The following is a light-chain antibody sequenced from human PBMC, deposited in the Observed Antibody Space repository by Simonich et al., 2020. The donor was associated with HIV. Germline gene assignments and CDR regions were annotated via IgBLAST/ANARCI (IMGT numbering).Light chain of an antibody. J-gene: IGKJ1*01. V-gene: IGKV3-15*01. CDR1: QSVRSY. CDR3: QQYNNWPRT. CDR2: GAS. Sequence: EIVMTQSPATLSVAPGERATLFCRARQSVRSYFAWYQQNPGQSPRLIIDGASTRATGIPARFSGSGSVTEFTLTISSMQSEDFAVYYCQQYNNWPRTFGQGTKVEIK.